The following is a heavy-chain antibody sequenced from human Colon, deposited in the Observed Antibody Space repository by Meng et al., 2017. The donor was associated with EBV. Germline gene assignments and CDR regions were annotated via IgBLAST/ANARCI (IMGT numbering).Heavy chain of an antibody. CDR1: GDSITNHNW. V-gene: IGHV4-4*02. Sequence: GLLRAAGPALMKSAATLAPPCAFPGDSITNHNWWAWVRQPPGKGLEWIGEIPHRGSSAYNPSLKSRVSMSIDKSKNQFTLKLTSVTAADTAVYHCLRGSGGSVWGQGTLVTVSS. CDR2: IPHRGSS. D-gene: IGHD3-10*01. J-gene: IGHJ1*01. CDR3: LRGSGGSV.